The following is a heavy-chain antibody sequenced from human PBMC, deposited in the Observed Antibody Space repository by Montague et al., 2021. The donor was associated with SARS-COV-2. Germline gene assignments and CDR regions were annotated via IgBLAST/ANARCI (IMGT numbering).Heavy chain of an antibody. J-gene: IGHJ4*02. V-gene: IGHV3-21*01. Sequence: SLRLSCAASGFTFSSYSMNWVRQAPGKGLEWVSSISSSSSYIYYADSVKGRFTISRDNAKNSLYLQMNSLRAEDTAVYYCARDGVYDILTGYWTDWSQGTLVTVSS. CDR2: ISSSSSYI. CDR3: ARDGVYDILTGYWTD. D-gene: IGHD3-9*01. CDR1: GFTFSSYS.